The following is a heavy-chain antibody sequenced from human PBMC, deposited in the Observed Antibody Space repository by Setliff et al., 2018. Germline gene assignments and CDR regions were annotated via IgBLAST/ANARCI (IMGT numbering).Heavy chain of an antibody. CDR3: ARHLWGRYMAESSDYFDY. CDR2: FFHTGNT. V-gene: IGHV4-38-2*02. Sequence: SETLSLTCTVSGYSISSGYYWGWIRQPTGKGLEWLGSFFHTGNTYYNPSLESRVTMSVDTSNNQFSLKLSSVTAADTAVYYCARHLWGRYMAESSDYFDYWGQGSLVTV. CDR1: GYSISSGYY. D-gene: IGHD3-3*02. J-gene: IGHJ4*02.